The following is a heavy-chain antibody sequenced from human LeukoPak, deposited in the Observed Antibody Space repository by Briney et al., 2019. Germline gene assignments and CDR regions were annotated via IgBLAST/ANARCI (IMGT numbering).Heavy chain of an antibody. CDR3: AKVRGTYSSGYFFDY. D-gene: IGHD6-19*01. Sequence: PGRSLRLSCAASGFTFDNYAMHWVWQAPGKGLEWLSIISWNSGYIGYADSVKGRFTISRDNAKKSLDLQMNSLRAEDTAFYYCAKVRGTYSSGYFFDYWGQGTLVTVSS. V-gene: IGHV3-9*01. J-gene: IGHJ4*02. CDR2: ISWNSGYI. CDR1: GFTFDNYA.